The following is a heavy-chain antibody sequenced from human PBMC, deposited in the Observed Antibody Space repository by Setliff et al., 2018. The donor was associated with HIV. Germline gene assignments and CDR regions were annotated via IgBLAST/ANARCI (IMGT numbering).Heavy chain of an antibody. V-gene: IGHV4-4*02. CDR2: IYHSEYT. D-gene: IGHD6-19*01. J-gene: IGHJ4*02. CDR3: AKDHFTHTSGWWGASYGYFDY. Sequence: TSETLSLTCTVSGGSISSDNWWTWVRQAPGKGLEWIGEIYHSEYTNYNPSLKSRVTISRDSSQNTVYLQMNSLRAEDTAVYYCAKDHFTHTSGWWGASYGYFDYWGQGTLVTVSS. CDR1: GGSISSDNW.